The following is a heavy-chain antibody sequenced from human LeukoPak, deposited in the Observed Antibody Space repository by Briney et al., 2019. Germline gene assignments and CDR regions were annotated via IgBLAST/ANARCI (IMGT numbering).Heavy chain of an antibody. V-gene: IGHV4-39*07. D-gene: IGHD3-10*01. CDR2: IFYSGST. Sequence: SETLSLTCTVSGGSISTSSYYWGWVRQPPGKGLEWIGNIFYSGSTYYSPSLKSRVTISVDTSKNQFSLKLSSVTAADTAVYYCARGGRITMRRYYYYYMDVWGKGTTVTVSS. CDR3: ARGGRITMRRYYYYYMDV. J-gene: IGHJ6*03. CDR1: GGSISTSSYY.